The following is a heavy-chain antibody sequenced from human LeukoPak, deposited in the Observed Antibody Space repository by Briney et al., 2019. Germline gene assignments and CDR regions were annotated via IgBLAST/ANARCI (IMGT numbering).Heavy chain of an antibody. CDR1: GFTFSGYS. D-gene: IGHD3-16*01. CDR3: ARGWASSRRKAFDI. J-gene: IGHJ3*02. CDR2: FGTRSTSI. Sequence: KSGGSLRLSCTASGFTFSGYSMNWIRQAPGKGLEWVSSFGTRSTSIYHAGSVKGRFAISRDNAKNSLYLQMNSLRVEDTAVYYCARGWASSRRKAFDIWGQGTMVTVSS. V-gene: IGHV3-21*04.